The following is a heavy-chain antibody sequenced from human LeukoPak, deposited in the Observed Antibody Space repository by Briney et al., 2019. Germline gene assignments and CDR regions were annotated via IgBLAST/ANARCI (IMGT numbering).Heavy chain of an antibody. CDR3: ARDPYYYDSRGYFDY. Sequence: GGSLRLSCAASGFTFSSYAMHWVRQAPGKELEWVAVISYDGSNKYYADSVKGRFTISRDNSKNTLYLQMNSLRAEDTAVYYCARDPYYYDSRGYFDYWGQGTLVTVSS. CDR2: ISYDGSNK. D-gene: IGHD3-22*01. V-gene: IGHV3-30-3*01. J-gene: IGHJ4*02. CDR1: GFTFSSYA.